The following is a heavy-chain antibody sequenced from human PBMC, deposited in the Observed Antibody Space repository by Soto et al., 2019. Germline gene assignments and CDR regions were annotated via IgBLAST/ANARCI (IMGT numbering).Heavy chain of an antibody. Sequence: QIHLVQSGAEVKKPGASVKVSCKGSGYGFTTYGITWVRQAPGQGLEWMAWISAHNSNTNYAQKLQGRVSVTRDTSTSTAHMELKSLRSDDPAVYYCARGRYGDYWGQGALVTVSS. V-gene: IGHV1-18*01. CDR1: GYGFTTYG. D-gene: IGHD1-1*01. CDR2: ISAHNSNT. J-gene: IGHJ4*02. CDR3: ARGRYGDY.